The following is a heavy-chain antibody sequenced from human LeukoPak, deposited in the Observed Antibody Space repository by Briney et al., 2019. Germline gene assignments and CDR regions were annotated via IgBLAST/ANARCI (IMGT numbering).Heavy chain of an antibody. J-gene: IGHJ4*02. D-gene: IGHD2-21*02. CDR2: IHTSGTT. V-gene: IGHV4-4*07. Sequence: SETLSLTCTVSGDSMRSFYWSFIRQPAGKGLEWIGRIHTSGTTWYNASLKSRVAMSVDTSKNQFSLRLTSVTAADTAVYYCARDRASQAEDMGVVTANQGGFDYWGQGTLVTVSS. CDR1: GDSMRSFY. CDR3: ARDRASQAEDMGVVTANQGGFDY.